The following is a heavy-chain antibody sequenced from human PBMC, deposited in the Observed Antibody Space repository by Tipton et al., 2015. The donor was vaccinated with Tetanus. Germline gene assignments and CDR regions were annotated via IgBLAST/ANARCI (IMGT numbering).Heavy chain of an antibody. CDR3: ARNVYTVTNDAFDI. Sequence: TLSLTCTVSGDSVSTGNFYWSWIRQSPGKGLEWIAFIHHSGLAFSKPSLKSRVSISIDTSQNQFSLRLTSVTAADTAVYFCARNVYTVTNDAFDIWGHGTLVNVSS. V-gene: IGHV4-30-4*01. CDR2: IHHSGLA. J-gene: IGHJ3*02. CDR1: GDSVSTGNFY. D-gene: IGHD4-11*01.